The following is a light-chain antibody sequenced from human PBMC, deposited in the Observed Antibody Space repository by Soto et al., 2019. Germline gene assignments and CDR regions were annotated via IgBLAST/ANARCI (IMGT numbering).Light chain of an antibody. CDR2: AAS. Sequence: IQLTQSPSSLSVSVGDRVTISCRASQGIANFLAWYQQKPGKAPKLLIFAASTLQSGVPSRFSGSGSVTDFTITISRQPPEYVSTYYCQQRNSFPIPFGHGTQVDIK. J-gene: IGKJ3*01. CDR1: QGIANF. V-gene: IGKV1-9*01. CDR3: QQRNSFPIP.